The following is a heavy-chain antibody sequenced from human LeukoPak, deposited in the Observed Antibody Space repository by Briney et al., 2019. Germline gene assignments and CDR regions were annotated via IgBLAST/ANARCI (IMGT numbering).Heavy chain of an antibody. CDR1: GGTFSSYA. CDR3: ASCWYYDSSGILDLDY. V-gene: IGHV1-69*04. CDR2: IIPILGIA. J-gene: IGHJ4*02. Sequence: GASVKVSCKASGGTFSSYAISWVRQAPGQGLEWMGRIIPILGIANYAQKFQGRVTITADKSTSTAYMELSSLRSEDTAVYHCASCWYYDSSGILDLDYWGQGTLVTVSS. D-gene: IGHD3-22*01.